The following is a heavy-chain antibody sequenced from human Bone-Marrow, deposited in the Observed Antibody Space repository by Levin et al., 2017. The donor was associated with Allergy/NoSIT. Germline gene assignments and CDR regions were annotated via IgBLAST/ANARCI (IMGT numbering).Heavy chain of an antibody. J-gene: IGHJ4*02. CDR1: EFTVGNNY. V-gene: IGHV3-53*01. D-gene: IGHD6-13*01. Sequence: ETLSLTCAASEFTVGNNYMSWVRQAPGKGLEWVSTIYSSGVTDYADSVKGRFIVSRDSSKNTLYLQMNRLRDEDTAVYYCSRKTGSSPAGDYWGQGTLVSVSS. CDR2: IYSSGVT. CDR3: SRKTGSSPAGDY.